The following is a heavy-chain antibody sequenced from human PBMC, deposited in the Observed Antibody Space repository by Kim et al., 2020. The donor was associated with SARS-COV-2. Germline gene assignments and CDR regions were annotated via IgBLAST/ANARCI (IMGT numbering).Heavy chain of an antibody. CDR3: AKDYSGTLNF. Sequence: SYKDYADSLKGRFTISRDNSRNTLTLQMNGLRPEDTALYYCAKDYSGTLNFWGQGTLVTVSS. J-gene: IGHJ4*02. D-gene: IGHD1-26*01. CDR2: SYK. V-gene: IGHV3-30*02.